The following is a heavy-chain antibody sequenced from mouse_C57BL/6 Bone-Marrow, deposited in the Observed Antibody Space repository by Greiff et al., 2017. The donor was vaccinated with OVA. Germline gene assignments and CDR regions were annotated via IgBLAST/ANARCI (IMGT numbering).Heavy chain of an antibody. CDR2: IYPRSGNT. CDR1: GYTFTSYG. V-gene: IGHV1-81*01. J-gene: IGHJ4*01. D-gene: IGHD2-3*01. Sequence: VKLQQSGAELARPGASVKLSCKASGYTFTSYGISWVKQRTGQGLEWIGEIYPRSGNTYYNEKFKGKATLTADKSSSTAYMELRSLTSEDSAVYFCARADRWLLRNYAMDYWGQGTSVTVSS. CDR3: ARADRWLLRNYAMDY.